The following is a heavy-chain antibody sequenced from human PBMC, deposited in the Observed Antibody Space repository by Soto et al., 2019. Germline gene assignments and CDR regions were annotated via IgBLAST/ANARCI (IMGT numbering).Heavy chain of an antibody. CDR1: GFTFSSYG. CDR2: IWYDGSNK. V-gene: IGHV3-33*01. Sequence: LRLSCAASGFTFSSYGMHWVRQAPGKGLEWVAVIWYDGSNKYYVDSVKGRFTISRDNSKNTLYLQMNSLKTEDTAVYYCARDQYGMDVWGQGTTVTVSS. J-gene: IGHJ6*02. CDR3: ARDQYGMDV.